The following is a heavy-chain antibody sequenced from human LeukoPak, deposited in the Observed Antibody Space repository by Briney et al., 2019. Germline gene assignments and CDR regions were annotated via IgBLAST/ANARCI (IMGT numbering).Heavy chain of an antibody. D-gene: IGHD1-1*01. CDR1: GYSFTSYW. J-gene: IGHJ4*02. CDR3: ARHETGPYFDY. V-gene: IGHV5-51*01. CDR2: IYPGDSDT. Sequence: GESLKISCKGSGYSFTSYWIGWVRQMPGKGLECMGIIYPGDSDTRYSPSFQGQVTISADKSISTAYLQWSSLEASDTAIYYCARHETGPYFDYWGQGTLVTVSS.